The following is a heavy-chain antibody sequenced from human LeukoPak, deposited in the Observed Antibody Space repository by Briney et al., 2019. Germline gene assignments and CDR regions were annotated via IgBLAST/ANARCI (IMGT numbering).Heavy chain of an antibody. CDR3: AKNEVGATGYNWFDP. CDR1: GFTFSNYG. J-gene: IGHJ5*02. V-gene: IGHV3-30*18. Sequence: PGRSLRLSCAASGFTFSNYGMHRVRQAPGKGLEWVGVISYDGSNKYYADSMKGRFTISRDNSKNTLYLQMNSLRAEDTAVYYCAKNEVGATGYNWFDPRGQGTLVTVSS. CDR2: ISYDGSNK. D-gene: IGHD1-26*01.